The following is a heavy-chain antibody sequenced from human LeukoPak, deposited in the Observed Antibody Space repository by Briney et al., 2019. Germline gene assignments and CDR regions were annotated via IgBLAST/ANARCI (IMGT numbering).Heavy chain of an antibody. CDR2: ISGSGGST. J-gene: IGHJ3*02. CDR3: AKPRGYSYGSLGDVFDI. CDR1: GFIFRNYG. V-gene: IGHV3-23*01. Sequence: GGSLRLSCAGSGFIFRNYGMHWVRQAPGQGLEWVSGISGSGGSTYYADSVKGRFTISRDNSKNTLYLQMNSLRAEDTAVYYCAKPRGYSYGSLGDVFDIWGQGTMVTVSS. D-gene: IGHD5-18*01.